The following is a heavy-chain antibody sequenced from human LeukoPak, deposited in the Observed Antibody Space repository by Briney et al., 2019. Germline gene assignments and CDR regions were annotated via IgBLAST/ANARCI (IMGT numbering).Heavy chain of an antibody. CDR1: GFTFSGYW. J-gene: IGHJ4*02. D-gene: IGHD4-11*01. V-gene: IGHV3-7*03. CDR3: ARWTTTYLDY. CDR2: IKQDGSEN. Sequence: GGSLRLSCAASGFTFSGYWMSWVRQAPGKGLEWVANIKQDGSENYYVDSVKGRFTISRDNAKNSLYLQMNSLRAEDTAVYYCARWTTTYLDYWGQGTLVTVSS.